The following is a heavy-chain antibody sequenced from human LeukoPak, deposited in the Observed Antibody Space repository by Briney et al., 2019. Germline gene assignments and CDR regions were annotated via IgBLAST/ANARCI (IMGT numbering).Heavy chain of an antibody. Sequence: ASVKVSCKASGYTFTGYYMHWVRQAPGQGLEWMGRINPNSGGTNYAQKFQGRVTMTRDTSISTAYMELSRLRSDDTAVYYSARPYSSGSYWYFDLWGRGTLVTVSS. CDR2: INPNSGGT. CDR1: GYTFTGYY. V-gene: IGHV1-2*06. D-gene: IGHD6-19*01. J-gene: IGHJ2*01. CDR3: ARPYSSGSYWYFDL.